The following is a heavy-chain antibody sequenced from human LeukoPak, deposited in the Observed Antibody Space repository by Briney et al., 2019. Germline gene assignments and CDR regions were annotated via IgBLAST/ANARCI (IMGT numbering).Heavy chain of an antibody. CDR1: GGTFSSYA. CDR2: IIPILGIA. CDR3: ARDIKKGSSWYEAAY. J-gene: IGHJ4*02. V-gene: IGHV1-69*04. D-gene: IGHD6-13*01. Sequence: SVKVSCKASGGTFSSYAISWVRQAPGRGLEWMGRIIPILGIANYAQKFQGRVTITADKSTSTAYMELSSLRSEDTAVYHCARDIKKGSSWYEAAYWGQGTLVTVSS.